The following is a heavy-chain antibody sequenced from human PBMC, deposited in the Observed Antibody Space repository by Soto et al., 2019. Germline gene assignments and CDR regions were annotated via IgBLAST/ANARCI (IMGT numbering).Heavy chain of an antibody. CDR1: GYKFTTYG. Sequence: QVQLLQSGAEVKKPGASVKVSCKASGYKFTTYGITWVRQAPGQGLEWLGGISTYNGNTDYAQNLQDRVTMTTETSTSTAYLEVRRLTSDDTAVDFCARGLGTNGLDVWGQGTTVTVSS. CDR2: ISTYNGNT. D-gene: IGHD7-27*01. V-gene: IGHV1-18*04. J-gene: IGHJ6*02. CDR3: ARGLGTNGLDV.